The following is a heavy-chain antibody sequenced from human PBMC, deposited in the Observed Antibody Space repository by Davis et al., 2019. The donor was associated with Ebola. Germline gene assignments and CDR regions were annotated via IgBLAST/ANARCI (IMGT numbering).Heavy chain of an antibody. J-gene: IGHJ6*03. V-gene: IGHV1-69*05. D-gene: IGHD2-2*01. Sequence: SVKVSCKASGGTFSSYAISWVRQAPGQGLEWMGGIIPIFGTANYAQKFQGRVTITRDTSASTAYMELSSLRSEDTAVYYCASGSCYRCDYMDVWGKGTTVTVSS. CDR2: IIPIFGTA. CDR3: ASGSCYRCDYMDV. CDR1: GGTFSSYA.